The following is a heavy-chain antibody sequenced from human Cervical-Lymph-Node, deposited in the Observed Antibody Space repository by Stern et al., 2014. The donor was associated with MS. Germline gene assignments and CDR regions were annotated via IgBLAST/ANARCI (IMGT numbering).Heavy chain of an antibody. CDR1: GYTFTSYW. CDR3: ARQRYFDY. Sequence: EVQLEKSGPEVKRPGESLKISCQASGYTFTSYWIGWVRQMPGKGLEWIAIIFPGGSDIRYSPSFQGQVTISADKSSSTAYLQWNNLKASDTAIYYCARQRYFDYWGQGTLVTVSS. J-gene: IGHJ4*02. CDR2: IFPGGSDI. V-gene: IGHV5-51*01.